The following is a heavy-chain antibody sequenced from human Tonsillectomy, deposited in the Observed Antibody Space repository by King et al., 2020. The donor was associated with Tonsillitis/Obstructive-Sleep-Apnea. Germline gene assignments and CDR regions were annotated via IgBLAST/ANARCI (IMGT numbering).Heavy chain of an antibody. V-gene: IGHV3-30*04. J-gene: IGHJ4*02. D-gene: IGHD4-17*01. CDR1: GFTFSSYA. CDR3: ARDSTVTQFDY. CDR2: ISYDGSNK. Sequence: VQLVESGGGVVQPGRSLRLFCAASGFTFSSYAMHWVRQAPGKGLEWVAVISYDGSNKYYADSVKGRFTISRDNSKNTLYLQMNSLRAEDTAVYYCARDSTVTQFDYWGQGTLVTVSS.